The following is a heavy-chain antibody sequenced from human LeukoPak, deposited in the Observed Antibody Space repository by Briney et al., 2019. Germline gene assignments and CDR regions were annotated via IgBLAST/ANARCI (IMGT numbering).Heavy chain of an antibody. CDR3: TTGDGSGSYSPDAFDI. Sequence: PGGSLRLSCAASGFTFSNAWMSWVRQAPGKGLEWVGRIKSKTDGGTTDYAAPVKGRYTISRDDSKNTLYLQMNSLKTEDTAVYYCTTGDGSGSYSPDAFDIWGQGTMVTVSS. CDR1: GFTFSNAW. V-gene: IGHV3-15*01. J-gene: IGHJ3*02. D-gene: IGHD3-10*01. CDR2: IKSKTDGGTT.